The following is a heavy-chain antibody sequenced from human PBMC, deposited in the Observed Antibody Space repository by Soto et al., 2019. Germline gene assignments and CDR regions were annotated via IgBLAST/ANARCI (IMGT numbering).Heavy chain of an antibody. Sequence: SETLSLTCTVSGASISSSRSYWVWVRHPPGKGLEWIVSFYYTGGTYSTYYNPSLKSRVTISVDTSKSQFSLNLRSVTAADTAVYYCASPRQGNYDFLSGYYALDYWGQGTLVTVSS. J-gene: IGHJ4*02. CDR3: ASPRQGNYDFLSGYYALDY. D-gene: IGHD3-3*01. V-gene: IGHV4-39*01. CDR2: FYYTGGT. CDR1: GASISSSRSY.